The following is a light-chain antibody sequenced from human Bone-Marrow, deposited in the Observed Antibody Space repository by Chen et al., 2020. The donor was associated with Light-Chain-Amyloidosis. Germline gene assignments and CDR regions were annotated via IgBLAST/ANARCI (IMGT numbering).Light chain of an antibody. CDR1: NIGSTS. CDR2: DDS. Sequence: SYVLTQPSSVSVAPGQTATIACGGNNIGSTSVHWYQQTPGQAPLLVVYDDSDRPSGIPERWAGSNAGNTATRTSSRVEAGDGADYYWQVWERSSDRPVFGGGTKLTVL. V-gene: IGLV3-21*02. J-gene: IGLJ3*02. CDR3: QVWERSSDRPV.